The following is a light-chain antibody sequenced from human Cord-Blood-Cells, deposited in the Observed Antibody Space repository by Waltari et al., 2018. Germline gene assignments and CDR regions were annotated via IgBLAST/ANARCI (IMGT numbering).Light chain of an antibody. CDR3: QQYYSTPYT. CDR1: QSVLYSSNNKNY. CDR2: WAS. Sequence: DIVMLQSPDSMAVSLGERATIKCKSSQSVLYSSNNKNYLAWYQQKPGQPPKLLIYWASTRESGVPDRFSGSGSGTDFTLTISSLQAEDVAVYYCQQYYSTPYTFGQGTKLEIK. J-gene: IGKJ2*01. V-gene: IGKV4-1*01.